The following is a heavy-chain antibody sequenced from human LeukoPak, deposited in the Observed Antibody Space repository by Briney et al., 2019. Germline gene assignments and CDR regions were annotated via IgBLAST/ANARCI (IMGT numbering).Heavy chain of an antibody. CDR3: ASGGNYYDSSGYRY. J-gene: IGHJ4*02. CDR1: GGSISSSSYY. D-gene: IGHD3-22*01. CDR2: IYYSGST. Sequence: SETLSLTCTVSGGSISSSSYYWGWIRQPPGKGLEWIGSIYYSGSTNYNPSLKSRVTISVDTSKNQFSLKLSSVTAADTAVYYCASGGNYYDSSGYRYWGQGTLVTVSS. V-gene: IGHV4-39*07.